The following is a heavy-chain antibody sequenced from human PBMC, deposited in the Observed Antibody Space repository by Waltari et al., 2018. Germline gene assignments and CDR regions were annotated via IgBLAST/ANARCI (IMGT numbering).Heavy chain of an antibody. CDR3: ARVRVVMGEGVY. CDR2: FSSSGSTK. CDR1: GFSFSSYE. V-gene: IGHV3-48*03. D-gene: IGHD2-15*01. J-gene: IGHJ4*02. Sequence: EVRLVESGGNLVQPGGSLRLSCAASGFSFSSYEMNGVGQAPGRGLDGVSYFSSSGSTKYYADSVKGRFTISRDNAKNSLYLQMNSLRADDTAVYYCARVRVVMGEGVYWGQGTLVTVSS.